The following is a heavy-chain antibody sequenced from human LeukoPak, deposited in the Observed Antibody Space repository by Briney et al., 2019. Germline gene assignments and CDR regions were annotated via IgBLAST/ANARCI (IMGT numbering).Heavy chain of an antibody. CDR3: ARFSNDHGVKFDY. D-gene: IGHD4-17*01. CDR1: GGSISSGGYY. V-gene: IGHV4-31*03. J-gene: IGHJ4*02. Sequence: SETLSLTCTGSGGSISSGGYYWSWVRQHPEKGLEWIGYIYYSGTAYYNPSLKSRVTMSVDTSKNQFSLKLDSVTAADTAVYYCARFSNDHGVKFDYWGQGTLVTVSS. CDR2: IYYSGTA.